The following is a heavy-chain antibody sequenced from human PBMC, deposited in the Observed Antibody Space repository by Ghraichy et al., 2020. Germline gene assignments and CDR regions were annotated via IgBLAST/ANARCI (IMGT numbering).Heavy chain of an antibody. CDR1: GGSISSYY. J-gene: IGHJ6*02. D-gene: IGHD2-2*01. CDR2: IYYSGST. V-gene: IGHV4-59*01. CDR3: ARVPHCSSTSCGMDV. Sequence: SETLSLTCTVSGGSISSYYWSWIRQPPGKGLEWIGYIYYSGSTNYNPSLKSRVAISVDTSKNQFSLKLSSVTAADTAVYYCARVPHCSSTSCGMDVWGQGTTVTVSS.